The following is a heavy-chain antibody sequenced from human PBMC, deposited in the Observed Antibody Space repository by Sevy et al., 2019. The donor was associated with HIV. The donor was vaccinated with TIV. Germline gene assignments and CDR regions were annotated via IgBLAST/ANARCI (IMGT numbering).Heavy chain of an antibody. CDR3: VREGLGGFSYSLDC. J-gene: IGHJ4*02. D-gene: IGHD5-18*01. CDR2: MKQDGSEK. Sequence: GGSLRLSCAASGFTFSYSGMHWVRQAPGKGLEWVATMKQDGSEKYYVDSVKGRFTISRDNAKHSLYLQMNSLRAEDTAVYYCVREGLGGFSYSLDCWGQGTLVTVSS. CDR1: GFTFSYSG. V-gene: IGHV3-7*01.